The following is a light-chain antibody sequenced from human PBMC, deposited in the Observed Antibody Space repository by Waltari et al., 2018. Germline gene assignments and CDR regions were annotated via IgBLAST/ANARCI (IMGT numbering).Light chain of an antibody. CDR2: DNN. J-gene: IGLJ2*01. Sequence: VQKVTISCSGNSSNIGNYYVSWYHQVPGATPKLLIFDNNQRPSGIPDRFSASKSGTSATLGITGLQIGDEADYYCATWDNSLREVVFGGGTKLTV. CDR3: ATWDNSLREVV. CDR1: SSNIGNYY. V-gene: IGLV1-51*01.